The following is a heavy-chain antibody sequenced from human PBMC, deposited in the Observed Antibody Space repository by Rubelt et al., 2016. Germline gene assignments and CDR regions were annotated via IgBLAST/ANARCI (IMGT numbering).Heavy chain of an antibody. CDR1: GASFSDYY. J-gene: IGHJ4*02. CDR3: AREPRPRLLCGFDY. CDR2: ISHSGTT. D-gene: IGHD2-15*01. Sequence: QVQLQESGPGLVKPSETLSLICAVYGASFSDYYWTWIRQPPGKGLEWIGEISHSGTTYYNPSLKSRVTISVDTSRDQLPLKLSGMTAADTAVDDCAREPRPRLLCGFDYWGQGALVTVSS. V-gene: IGHV4-34*10.